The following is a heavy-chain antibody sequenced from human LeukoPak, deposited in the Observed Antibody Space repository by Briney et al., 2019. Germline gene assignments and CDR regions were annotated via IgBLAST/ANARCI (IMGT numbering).Heavy chain of an antibody. J-gene: IGHJ4*02. D-gene: IGHD6-6*01. Sequence: PSQTLSLTCTVSGGSISSGGYYWSWIRQPPGKGLEWIGYIYHSGSTYYNPSLKSRVTISVDTSKNQFSLKLSSVTAADTAVYYCARDRLAAPPDYWGQGTLVTVSS. CDR1: GGSISSGGYY. V-gene: IGHV4-30-2*01. CDR3: ARDRLAAPPDY. CDR2: IYHSGST.